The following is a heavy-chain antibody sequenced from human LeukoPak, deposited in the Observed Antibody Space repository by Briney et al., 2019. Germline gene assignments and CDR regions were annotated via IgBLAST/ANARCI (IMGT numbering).Heavy chain of an antibody. D-gene: IGHD6-13*01. CDR3: ARDRSSSWDYFDY. Sequence: PGGSLRLSCAASGFTFSSYGMHWVRQAQGKGLEWVAVIWYDGSNKYYADSVKGRFTISRDNSKNTLYLQMNSLRAEDTAVYSCARDRSSSWDYFDYWGQGILVTVSS. J-gene: IGHJ4*02. CDR2: IWYDGSNK. V-gene: IGHV3-33*01. CDR1: GFTFSSYG.